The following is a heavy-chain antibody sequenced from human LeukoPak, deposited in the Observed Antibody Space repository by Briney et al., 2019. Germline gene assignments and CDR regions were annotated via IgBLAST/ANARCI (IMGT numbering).Heavy chain of an antibody. J-gene: IGHJ3*02. Sequence: GGSLRLSCAASGFTFSSYEMNWVRQAPGKGLERVSYISSSGSTIYYADSVKGRFTISRDNAKNSLYLQMNSLRAEDTALYYCAKDGAGYCSGGSCYSGDAFDIWGQGTMVTVSS. D-gene: IGHD2-15*01. V-gene: IGHV3-48*03. CDR1: GFTFSSYE. CDR2: ISSSGSTI. CDR3: AKDGAGYCSGGSCYSGDAFDI.